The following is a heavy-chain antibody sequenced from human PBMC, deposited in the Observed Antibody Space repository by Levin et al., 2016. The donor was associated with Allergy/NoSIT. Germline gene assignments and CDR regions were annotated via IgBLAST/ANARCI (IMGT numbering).Heavy chain of an antibody. CDR2: IYDSGST. CDR3: ARRGSGWELVFDY. D-gene: IGHD1-26*01. V-gene: IGHV4-59*08. Sequence: SETLSLTCTVSGGSISNNYWSWIRQPPGKGLEWIGYIYDSGSTNYNPSLRSRVTISMDTSKNQLSLRLSSVTAADTAVYYCARRGSGWELVFDYWGQGTPVTVSS. J-gene: IGHJ4*02. CDR1: GGSISNNY.